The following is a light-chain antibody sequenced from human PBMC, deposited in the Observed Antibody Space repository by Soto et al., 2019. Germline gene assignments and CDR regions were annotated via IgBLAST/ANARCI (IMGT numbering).Light chain of an antibody. Sequence: IVLNLTPCTLYEYAPCASSLSCLISQGVSSSYLTWYQQKPGQAPRLLIYDASNRATGIQARFSGSGSGTDFTLTISSLEPEDFAVYYFQQRSNWTTITFGQGTRLDI. CDR1: QGVSSSY. J-gene: IGKJ5*01. CDR2: DAS. V-gene: IGKV3D-11*01. CDR3: QQRSNWTTIT.